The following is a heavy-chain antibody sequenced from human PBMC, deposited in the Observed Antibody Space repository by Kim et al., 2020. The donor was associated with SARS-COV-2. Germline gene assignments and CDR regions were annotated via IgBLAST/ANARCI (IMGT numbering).Heavy chain of an antibody. CDR3: SRDPLTGPPDYFDF. V-gene: IGHV3-30*14. CDR1: GFIFNDYY. CDR2: ISYDGRAQ. D-gene: IGHD7-27*01. Sequence: GGSLRLSCAASGFIFNDYYMHWVRQTPGKGLEWVAGISYDGRAQSQAYPVNVRFTISRYDSSSTLELQMNNLRPKDTAIYFCSRDPLTGPPDYFDFGGQGKLVTLSS. J-gene: IGHJ4*02.